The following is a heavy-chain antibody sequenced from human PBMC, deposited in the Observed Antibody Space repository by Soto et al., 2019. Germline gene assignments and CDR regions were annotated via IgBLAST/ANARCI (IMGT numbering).Heavy chain of an antibody. V-gene: IGHV3-21*01. Sequence: GGSLRLSCAASGFTFGSYSMNWVRQAPGKGLEWVSSISSSSSYIYYADSVKGRFTISRDNAKNSLYLQMNSLRAEDTAVYYCARGYYDSSGYLDYWGQGTLVTAPQ. D-gene: IGHD3-22*01. CDR1: GFTFGSYS. CDR2: ISSSSSYI. CDR3: ARGYYDSSGYLDY. J-gene: IGHJ4*02.